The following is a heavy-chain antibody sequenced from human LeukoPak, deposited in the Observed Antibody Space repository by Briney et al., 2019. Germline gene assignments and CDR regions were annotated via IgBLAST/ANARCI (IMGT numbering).Heavy chain of an antibody. CDR1: GGSFSGYY. CDR3: ARGRLGGSGWSHFDY. V-gene: IGHV4-59*01. D-gene: IGHD6-19*01. Sequence: KPSETLSLTCAVYGGSFSGYYWSWIRQPPGKGLEWMGYIYYSGSTNYNPSLKSRVTISVDTSKNQFSLKLSSVTPADTAVYYCARGRLGGSGWSHFDYWGQGTLVTVSS. CDR2: IYYSGST. J-gene: IGHJ4*02.